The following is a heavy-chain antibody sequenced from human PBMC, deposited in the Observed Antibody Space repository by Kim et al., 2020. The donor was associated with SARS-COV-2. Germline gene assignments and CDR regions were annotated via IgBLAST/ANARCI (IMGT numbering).Heavy chain of an antibody. J-gene: IGHJ4*02. Sequence: GGSLRLSCAASGFTFSSYGMHWVRQAPGKGLEWVAVISYDGSNKYYADSVKGRFTISRDNSKNTLYLQMNSLRAEDTAVYYCAKPRGGSYSNPPPDYWGQGTLVTVSS. V-gene: IGHV3-30*18. CDR3: AKPRGGSYSNPPPDY. D-gene: IGHD1-26*01. CDR2: ISYDGSNK. CDR1: GFTFSSYG.